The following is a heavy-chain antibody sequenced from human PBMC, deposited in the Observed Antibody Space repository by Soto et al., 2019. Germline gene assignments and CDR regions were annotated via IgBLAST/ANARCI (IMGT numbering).Heavy chain of an antibody. V-gene: IGHV3-23*01. CDR3: AKGGYRHAYD. CDR2: ISEGGGTT. D-gene: IGHD3-16*01. J-gene: IGHJ4*02. Sequence: EVQLLESGGGLIQPGGSLSLSCAASGFAFRRSAMAWVGQAPEKGLEWVSSISEGGGTTSYAGSVEGRFTISRDNSKNTLYLQMNSVRADDTAVYYCAKGGYRHAYDWGRGTLVTVSS. CDR1: GFAFRRSA.